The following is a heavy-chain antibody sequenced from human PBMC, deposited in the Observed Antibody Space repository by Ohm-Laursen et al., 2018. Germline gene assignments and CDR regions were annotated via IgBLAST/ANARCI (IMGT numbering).Heavy chain of an antibody. CDR1: GFTFSSYD. V-gene: IGHV3-13*01. D-gene: IGHD5-24*01. CDR3: ARLEAATLGFDY. CDR2: IGTAGDT. Sequence: GSLRLSCTAPGFTFSSYDMHWVRQATGKGLEWVSAIGTAGDTYYPGSVKGRFTISRENAKNSLYLQMNSLRAGDTAVYYCARLEAATLGFDYWGQGTLVTVSS. J-gene: IGHJ4*02.